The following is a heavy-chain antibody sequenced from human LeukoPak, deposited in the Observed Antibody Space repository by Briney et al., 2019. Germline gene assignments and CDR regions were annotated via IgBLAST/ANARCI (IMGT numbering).Heavy chain of an antibody. D-gene: IGHD3-22*01. J-gene: IGHJ4*02. CDR1: GLPFSTYG. V-gene: IGHV3-23*01. CDR3: AKSEVINLDY. CDR2: ISGCATGHIT. Sequence: GGSLRLSCAASGLPFSTYGMSWVRQSPGKGLEWVSAISGCATGHITNYADSVKGRFTISRDNDKNTLYLQMNSLRAEDTAVYYCAKSEVINLDYWGQGTLVTVSS.